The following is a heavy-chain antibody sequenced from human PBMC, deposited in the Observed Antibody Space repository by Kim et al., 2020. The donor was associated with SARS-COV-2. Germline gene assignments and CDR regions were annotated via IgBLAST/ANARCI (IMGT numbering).Heavy chain of an antibody. J-gene: IGHJ2*01. CDR2: IIPIFGTA. Sequence: SVKVSCKASGGTFSSYAISWVRQAPGQGLEWMGGIIPIFGTANYAQKFQGRVTITADESTSTAYMELSSLRSEDTAVYYCARDANYYDSSGYYYVDYWYFDLWGRGTLVTVSS. CDR3: ARDANYYDSSGYYYVDYWYFDL. V-gene: IGHV1-69*13. D-gene: IGHD3-22*01. CDR1: GGTFSSYA.